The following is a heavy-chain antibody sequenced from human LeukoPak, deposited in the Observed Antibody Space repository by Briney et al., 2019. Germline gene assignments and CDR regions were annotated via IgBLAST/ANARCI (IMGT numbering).Heavy chain of an antibody. J-gene: IGHJ4*02. Sequence: GGSLRLSCAASGFTVGSNYMNWVRQAPGKGLEWVSIIYNKGTTYYADSVRGRFTISRDDSKNTIYLQMNSLRAEDTAIYYCARDSFHTYWGQGTLVTVSS. D-gene: IGHD3-16*02. CDR2: IYNKGTT. CDR3: ARDSFHTY. CDR1: GFTVGSNY. V-gene: IGHV3-66*01.